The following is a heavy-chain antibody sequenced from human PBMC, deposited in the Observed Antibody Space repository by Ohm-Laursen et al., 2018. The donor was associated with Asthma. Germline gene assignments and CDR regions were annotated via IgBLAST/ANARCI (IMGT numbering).Heavy chain of an antibody. D-gene: IGHD2-21*01. CDR3: AKVGTAARPDRYCGGDCYAFFDY. J-gene: IGHJ4*02. CDR1: GFTFDAYA. CDR2: ITWNSAYL. Sequence: SMRLSCAASGFTFDAYALYWVRQAPGRGLEWVSGITWNSAYLGYADYVRGRFTISRDNTKNSLYLQMNSLREEDTALYYCAKVGTAARPDRYCGGDCYAFFDYWGQGTVVTVSS. V-gene: IGHV3-9*01.